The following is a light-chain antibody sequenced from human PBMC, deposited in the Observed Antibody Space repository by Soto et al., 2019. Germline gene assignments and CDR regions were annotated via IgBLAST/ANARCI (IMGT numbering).Light chain of an antibody. CDR1: QNIATH. J-gene: IGKJ4*01. CDR3: QQSHSAPLT. CDR2: AAS. V-gene: IGKV1-39*01. Sequence: DIQMTQSPSSLSASVGDRVTITCRASQNIATHLNWYRQQPGKSPRLLIHAASTLESEVASRFSGSGSGTDFTLTIASLQAEDFATYYCQQSHSAPLTFGGGTKMEIK.